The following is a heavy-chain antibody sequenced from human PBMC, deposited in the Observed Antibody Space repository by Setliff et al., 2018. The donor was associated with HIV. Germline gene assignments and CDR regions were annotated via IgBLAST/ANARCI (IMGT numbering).Heavy chain of an antibody. J-gene: IGHJ4*02. Sequence: ASVKVSCKASGYTFPSYYIYWVRRAPGQGLHRMGIINPGDGSTIYAQKFQGRVNMTRDTSTSTLYMELSSLRYEDTAVYYCARDATYDYVWGTSSLVLDYWGQGTLVTVSS. CDR1: GYTFPSYY. CDR3: ARDATYDYVWGTSSLVLDY. CDR2: INPGDGST. V-gene: IGHV1-46*01. D-gene: IGHD3-16*01.